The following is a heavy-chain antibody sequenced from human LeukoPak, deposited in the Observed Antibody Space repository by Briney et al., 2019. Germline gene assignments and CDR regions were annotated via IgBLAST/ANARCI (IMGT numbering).Heavy chain of an antibody. J-gene: IGHJ4*02. CDR1: GFTFSSYE. V-gene: IGHV3-48*03. Sequence: PGGSLRLSCAASGFTFSSYEMHWVRQAPGKGLEWVSYISSSGSTIYYADSVKGRFTISRDNAKNSLYLQMNSLRAEDTAVYYCARHGSSWYGYFDYWGQGTLVTVSS. CDR2: ISSSGSTI. CDR3: ARHGSSWYGYFDY. D-gene: IGHD6-13*01.